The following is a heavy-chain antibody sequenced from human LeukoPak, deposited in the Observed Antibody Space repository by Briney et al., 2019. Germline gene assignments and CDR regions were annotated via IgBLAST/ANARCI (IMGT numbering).Heavy chain of an antibody. D-gene: IGHD2-2*01. Sequence: SGGSLRLSCAASGFTFSSYWMSWVRQAPGKGLEWVANIKQDGSEKYYVDSVKGRFTIPRDNAKNSPYLQMNSLRAEDTAVYYCARVGYCSSTSCHGFEDWGQGTLVTVSS. CDR2: IKQDGSEK. CDR1: GFTFSSYW. CDR3: ARVGYCSSTSCHGFED. J-gene: IGHJ4*02. V-gene: IGHV3-7*01.